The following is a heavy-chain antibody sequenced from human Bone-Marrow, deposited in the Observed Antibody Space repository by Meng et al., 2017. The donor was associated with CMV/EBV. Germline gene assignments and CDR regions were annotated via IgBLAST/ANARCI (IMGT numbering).Heavy chain of an antibody. CDR2: MNPNSGNT. J-gene: IGHJ6*02. CDR3: ARVWVYYYGMDV. Sequence: ASVKVSCKASGYTFTSYDINWVRQATGQGLEWMGWMNPNSGNTGCAQKFQGRVTMTRNTSISTAYMELSSLRSEDTAVYYCARVWVYYYGMDVWGQGTTVTVSS. CDR1: GYTFTSYD. D-gene: IGHD7-27*01. V-gene: IGHV1-8*01.